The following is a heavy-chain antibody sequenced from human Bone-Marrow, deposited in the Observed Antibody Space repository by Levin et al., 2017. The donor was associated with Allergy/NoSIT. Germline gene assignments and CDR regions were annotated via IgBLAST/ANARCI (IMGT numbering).Heavy chain of an antibody. D-gene: IGHD6-19*01. CDR1: GFTFSSNS. CDR2: ISSRSNYI. J-gene: IGHJ4*02. Sequence: GGSLRLSCAASGFTFSSNSMNWVRQAPGKGLEWVSSISSRSNYIYYADSVKGRFTISRDNANHSLYLQMNSLRVDDTAVYYCARDRAASAVAGPYYFDCWGQGTLVTVSS. CDR3: ARDRAASAVAGPYYFDC. V-gene: IGHV3-21*01.